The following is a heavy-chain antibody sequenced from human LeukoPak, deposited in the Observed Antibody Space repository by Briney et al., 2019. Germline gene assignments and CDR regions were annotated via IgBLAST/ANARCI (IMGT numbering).Heavy chain of an antibody. V-gene: IGHV3-7*01. J-gene: IGHJ4*02. CDR3: ARDGPPYYDFWSGYYGIDY. CDR2: IKQDGSEK. CDR1: GLTFSSYW. Sequence: GGSLRLSCAASGLTFSSYWMSWVRQAPGKGLEWVANIKQDGSEKYYVDSVKGRFTISRDNAKNSLYLQMNSLRAEDTAVYYCARDGPPYYDFWSGYYGIDYWGQGTLVTVSS. D-gene: IGHD3-3*01.